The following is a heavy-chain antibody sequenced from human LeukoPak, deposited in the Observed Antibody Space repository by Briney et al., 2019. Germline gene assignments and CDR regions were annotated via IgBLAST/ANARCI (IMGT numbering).Heavy chain of an antibody. CDR3: ARVAVYGSGPSYFDY. D-gene: IGHD3-10*01. Sequence: GGSLRLSCAASGFTFSSYWMHWVRQAPGKGLVWVSRINTDGSSTSYADSVKGRFTISRDNAKNTLYLQINSLTAEDTAVYYCARVAVYGSGPSYFDYWGQGTLVTVSS. CDR1: GFTFSSYW. V-gene: IGHV3-74*01. J-gene: IGHJ4*02. CDR2: INTDGSST.